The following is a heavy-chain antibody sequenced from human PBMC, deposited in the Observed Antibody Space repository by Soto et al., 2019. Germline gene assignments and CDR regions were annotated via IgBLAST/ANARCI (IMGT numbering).Heavy chain of an antibody. J-gene: IGHJ4*02. V-gene: IGHV4-34*01. D-gene: IGHD2-8*02. CDR3: ARDKITGLFDY. Sequence: QVQLQQWGAGLLKPSETLSLTCAVYGGSFSGYYWTWIRQPPGTGLEWIGEINHSGRTNYNPSLKSRVTISVDTSKTQFSLKLTSVTAADTAVYYFARDKITGLFDYWGQGTLVTVSS. CDR1: GGSFSGYY. CDR2: INHSGRT.